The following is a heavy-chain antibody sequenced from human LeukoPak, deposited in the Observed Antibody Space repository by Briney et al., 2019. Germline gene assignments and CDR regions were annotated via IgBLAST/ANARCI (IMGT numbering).Heavy chain of an antibody. Sequence: GGSLRLSCAASGFTFSSYSMNWVRQAPGKGLEWVSSISSSSSYIYYADSVKGRFTISRDNAKNSLYLQMNSLRAEDTAVYYCARDSHGKKQWLVSRYNWFDPWGQGTLVTVSS. CDR2: ISSSSSYI. D-gene: IGHD6-19*01. CDR1: GFTFSSYS. CDR3: ARDSHGKKQWLVSRYNWFDP. J-gene: IGHJ5*02. V-gene: IGHV3-21*01.